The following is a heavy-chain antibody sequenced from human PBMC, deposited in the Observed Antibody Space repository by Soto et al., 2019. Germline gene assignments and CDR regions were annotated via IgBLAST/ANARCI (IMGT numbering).Heavy chain of an antibody. J-gene: IGHJ6*02. V-gene: IGHV1-69*12. CDR3: AANMNYYYCGMEV. Sequence: QVQLVQSGAEVKKPGSSVKVSCKASGGTFSSYAISWVRQAPGQGLEWMGGIIPIFGTANYAQKFKGRVTITADECTNTGYMERSSLRSEDTAVYYCAANMNYYYCGMEVWGQGTTVTVSS. CDR2: IIPIFGTA. CDR1: GGTFSSYA.